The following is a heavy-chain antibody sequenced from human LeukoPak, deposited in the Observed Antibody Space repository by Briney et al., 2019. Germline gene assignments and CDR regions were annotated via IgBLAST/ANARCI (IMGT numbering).Heavy chain of an antibody. D-gene: IGHD6-19*01. J-gene: IGHJ4*02. V-gene: IGHV3-21*01. CDR3: ARGVISVALVDY. Sequence: PGGSLRLSCAASRFTFSSFGMSWVRQAPGKGLEWVSSISSSSSLIYYADSVKGRFTISRDNAKNSLYLQMNSLRAEDTAMYFCARGVISVALVDYWGQGTLVTVSS. CDR2: ISSSSSLI. CDR1: RFTFSSFG.